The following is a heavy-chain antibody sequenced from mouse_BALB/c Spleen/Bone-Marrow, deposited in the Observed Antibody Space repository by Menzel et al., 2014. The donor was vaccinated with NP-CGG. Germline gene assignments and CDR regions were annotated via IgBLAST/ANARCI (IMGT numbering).Heavy chain of an antibody. CDR2: IYPGDGDT. CDR3: ARRGDYSYAMDY. CDR1: GYSFSNYW. V-gene: IGHV1-80*01. J-gene: IGHJ4*01. D-gene: IGHD1-1*01. Sequence: QVQLKGSGAELVRPGSSVKISCKSSGYSFSNYWMNWMKQRPGQGLEWIGQIYPGDGDTNYNGRFKGKATLTADKSSSTAYMQLSSLTSEDSAVYFCARRGDYSYAMDYWGQGTSVTVSS.